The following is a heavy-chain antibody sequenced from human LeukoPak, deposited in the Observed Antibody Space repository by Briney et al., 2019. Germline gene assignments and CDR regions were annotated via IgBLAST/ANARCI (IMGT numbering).Heavy chain of an antibody. CDR2: INSSGGST. V-gene: IGHV3-NL1*01. Sequence: GGSLRLSCAASGFTFSSYGMHWVRQAPGKGLEWVSGINSSGGSTYYADSVKGRFTIPRDNSKNTLYLQMNSLRAEDTAVYYCAKDLSGNRREVAGDYWGQGTLVTVSS. D-gene: IGHD1-14*01. CDR1: GFTFSSYG. J-gene: IGHJ4*02. CDR3: AKDLSGNRREVAGDY.